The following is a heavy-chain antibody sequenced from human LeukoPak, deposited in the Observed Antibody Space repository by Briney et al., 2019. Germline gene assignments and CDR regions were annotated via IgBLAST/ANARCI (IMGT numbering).Heavy chain of an antibody. Sequence: SETLSLTCAVYGGSFSGHYWTWIRQPPGKGLEWIGEINHSGSTNYNPSLKSRVTISVDTSKNQFSLKVSSVTAADTAVYSCVRHVARAFDIWGQGTKVTVSS. V-gene: IGHV4-34*01. CDR2: INHSGST. CDR3: VRHVARAFDI. J-gene: IGHJ3*02. CDR1: GGSFSGHY.